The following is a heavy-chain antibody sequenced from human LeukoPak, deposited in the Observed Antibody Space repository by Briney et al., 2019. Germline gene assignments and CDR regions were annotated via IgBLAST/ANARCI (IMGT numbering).Heavy chain of an antibody. V-gene: IGHV3-23*01. CDR3: AKDRRSRVAANFDY. CDR1: EFTFSSYA. CDR2: ISGSGGST. D-gene: IGHD6-19*01. Sequence: PGGSLRLSCAASEFTFSSYAMSWVRQAPGKGLEWVSAISGSGGSTYYADSVKGRFTISRDNSKNTLYLQMNSLRAEDTAVYYCAKDRRSRVAANFDYWGQGTLVTVSS. J-gene: IGHJ4*02.